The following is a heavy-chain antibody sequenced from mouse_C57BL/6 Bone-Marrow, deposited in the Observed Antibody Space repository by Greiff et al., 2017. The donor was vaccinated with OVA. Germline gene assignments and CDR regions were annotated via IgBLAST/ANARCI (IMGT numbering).Heavy chain of an antibody. CDR2: ISYDGSN. Sequence: ESGPGLVKPSQSLSLTCSVTGYSITSGYYWNWIRQFPGNKLEWMGYISYDGSNNYNPSLKNRISITRDTSKNQFFLKLNSVTTEDTATYYCARDYRSSWFAYWGQGTLVTVSA. CDR3: ARDYRSSWFAY. J-gene: IGHJ3*01. CDR1: GYSITSGYY. V-gene: IGHV3-6*01.